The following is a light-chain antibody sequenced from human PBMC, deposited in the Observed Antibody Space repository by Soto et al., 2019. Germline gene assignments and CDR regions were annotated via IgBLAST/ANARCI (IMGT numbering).Light chain of an antibody. Sequence: QLVLTQPPSASGTPGQRVTISCSGSSSNIGSNTVNWYQQRPGTAPKLLIYSTDQRPSGVPDRFSGSKSGTSASLAISGLQSEDEADYYCAAWDDSLKGLFGGGTKVTVL. CDR3: AAWDDSLKGL. CDR1: SSNIGSNT. CDR2: STD. V-gene: IGLV1-44*01. J-gene: IGLJ2*01.